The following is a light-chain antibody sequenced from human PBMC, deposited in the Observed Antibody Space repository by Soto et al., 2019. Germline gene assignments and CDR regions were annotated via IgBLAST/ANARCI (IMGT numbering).Light chain of an antibody. J-gene: IGKJ1*01. CDR3: LQYNSYSRT. CDR2: AAS. V-gene: IGKV1-5*01. CDR1: QSISTW. Sequence: DIQMTQSPSTLSASVGDRVTITCRASQSISTWLAWYQQKPGTAPKLLIYAASSLESGVPSRFSGSGSGTKFTLTISSLQPDDFATYYCLQYNSYSRTFGQGTKVDIK.